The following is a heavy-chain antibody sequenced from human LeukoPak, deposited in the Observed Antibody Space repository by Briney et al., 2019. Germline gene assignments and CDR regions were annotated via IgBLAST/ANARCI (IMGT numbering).Heavy chain of an antibody. V-gene: IGHV3-23*01. Sequence: GGSLRLSCAASGFTFSIYAMNWVRQAPGKGLEWVSAISGSGGTTYYADSVKGRFTISRDNSKNTLYLQMNSLRAEDTAVYYCARPKEYYYDSSGYSYWGQGTLVTVSS. CDR3: ARPKEYYYDSSGYSY. D-gene: IGHD3-22*01. CDR2: ISGSGGTT. CDR1: GFTFSIYA. J-gene: IGHJ4*02.